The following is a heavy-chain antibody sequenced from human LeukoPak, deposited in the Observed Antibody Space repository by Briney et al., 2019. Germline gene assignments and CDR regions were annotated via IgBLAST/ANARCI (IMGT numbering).Heavy chain of an antibody. Sequence: GGSLRLSCAASGFTFSSYWMSWVRQAPGKGLEWVGRIRSKANSYATAYAASVKGRFTISRDDSKNTAYLQMNSLKTEDTAVYYCTPVGRYCSSTSCYTSAFDIWGQGTMVTVSS. CDR3: TPVGRYCSSTSCYTSAFDI. CDR1: GFTFSSYW. CDR2: IRSKANSYAT. V-gene: IGHV3-73*01. D-gene: IGHD2-2*02. J-gene: IGHJ3*02.